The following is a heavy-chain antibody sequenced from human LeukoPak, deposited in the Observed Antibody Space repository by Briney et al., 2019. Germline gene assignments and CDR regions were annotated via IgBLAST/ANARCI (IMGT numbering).Heavy chain of an antibody. CDR2: ISNSGGDT. CDR1: GFTFSSYA. V-gene: IGHV3-23*01. D-gene: IGHD2-15*01. J-gene: IGHJ1*01. Sequence: PGGSLRLSCAASGFTFSSYAMSWVRQAPGKGLEWVAAISNSGGDTSYSDSGKGRFTIARDNSKNTLYLQMNSLRVDDTAVYYCAQQLGYCSGGTCYFTYWGQGTLVTVSS. CDR3: AQQLGYCSGGTCYFTY.